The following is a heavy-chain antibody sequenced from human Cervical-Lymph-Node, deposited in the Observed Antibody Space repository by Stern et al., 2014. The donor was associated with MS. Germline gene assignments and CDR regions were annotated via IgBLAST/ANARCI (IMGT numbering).Heavy chain of an antibody. V-gene: IGHV1-69*06. D-gene: IGHD3-3*01. J-gene: IGHJ3*02. CDR3: ARDRVLQAFDI. CDR2: IIPMFGTS. Sequence: QVQLVQSGAEVKEPGSSVKVSCKASGGTFSSYGFSWVRQAPGQGLEWMGGIIPMFGTSNYAQKFRGRVTMTADNSTNTAYLELSSLRSEDTAVYYCARDRVLQAFDIWGQGTLVTVSS. CDR1: GGTFSSYG.